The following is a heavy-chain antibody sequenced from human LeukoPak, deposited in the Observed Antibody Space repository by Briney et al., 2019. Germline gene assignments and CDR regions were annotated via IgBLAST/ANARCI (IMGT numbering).Heavy chain of an antibody. D-gene: IGHD6-19*01. V-gene: IGHV4-61*08. CDR1: GGSISSGDYY. CDR3: ARGSSSAH. Sequence: SETLSLTCTVSGGSISSGDYYWSWIRQPPGKGLEWIGYIYYSGSTNYNPSLKSRVTISVDTSKNQFSLRLSSVTAADTAVYYCARGSSSAHWGQGTLVTVSS. J-gene: IGHJ4*02. CDR2: IYYSGST.